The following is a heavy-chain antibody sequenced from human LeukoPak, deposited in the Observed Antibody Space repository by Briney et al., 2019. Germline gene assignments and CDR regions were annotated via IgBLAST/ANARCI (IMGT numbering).Heavy chain of an antibody. D-gene: IGHD7-27*01. CDR2: INPNSGGT. CDR1: GYTFTGYY. J-gene: IGHJ4*02. V-gene: IGHV1-2*06. CDR3: ARPRWAGDLFDY. Sequence: ASVKVSCKASGYTFTGYYMHWVRQAPGQGLEWMGRINPNSGGTNYAQKFQSRVTMTRDTSISAAYMELSRLRSEEPAVYYCARPRWAGDLFDYWGQGTLVTVSS.